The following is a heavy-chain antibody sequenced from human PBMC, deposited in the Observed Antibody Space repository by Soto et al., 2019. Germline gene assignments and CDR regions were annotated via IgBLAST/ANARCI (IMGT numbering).Heavy chain of an antibody. D-gene: IGHD1-1*01. CDR3: AKDRAPLPGTSND. J-gene: IGHJ4*02. V-gene: IGHV3-23*01. Sequence: SLRLSCAASGFTFSSSAMSWVRQAPGKGLEWVSAISGSGGSTYYADSVKGRFTISRDNSKNTLYLQMNSRRAEDTAVYYWAKDRAPLPGTSNDWGQGTLVTVSS. CDR1: GFTFSSSA. CDR2: ISGSGGST.